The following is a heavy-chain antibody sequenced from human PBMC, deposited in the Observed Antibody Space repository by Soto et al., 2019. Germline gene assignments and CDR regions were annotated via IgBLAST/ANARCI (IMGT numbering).Heavy chain of an antibody. V-gene: IGHV1-69*13. CDR1: GGTFSSYA. CDR3: ASSSYYYDSSGLREDAFDI. J-gene: IGHJ3*02. D-gene: IGHD3-22*01. CDR2: IIPIFGTA. Sequence: PVKACCKASGGTFSSYAISWVRQDPGQGLEWMGGIIPIFGTANYAQKFQGRVTITADESTSTAYMELSSLRSEDTAVYYCASSSYYYDSSGLREDAFDIWGQGTMVTVPS.